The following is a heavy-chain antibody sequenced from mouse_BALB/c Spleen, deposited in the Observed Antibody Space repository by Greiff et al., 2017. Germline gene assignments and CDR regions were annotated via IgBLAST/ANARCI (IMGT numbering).Heavy chain of an antibody. V-gene: IGHV5-17*02. Sequence: EVKLMESGGGLVQPGGSRKISCAASGFTFSSFGMHWVRQAPEKGLEWVAYISSGSSTIYYADTVKGRFTISRDNPKNTLFLKMTSLRSEDTAMYYCAREGLRLGAMDYWGQGTSVTVSS. D-gene: IGHD2-4*01. CDR1: GFTFSSFG. CDR2: ISSGSSTI. J-gene: IGHJ4*01. CDR3: AREGLRLGAMDY.